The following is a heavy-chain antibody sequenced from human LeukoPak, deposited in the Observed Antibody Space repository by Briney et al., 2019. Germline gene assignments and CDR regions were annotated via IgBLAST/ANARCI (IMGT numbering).Heavy chain of an antibody. V-gene: IGHV4-34*01. J-gene: IGHJ4*02. D-gene: IGHD3-3*01. CDR1: GGSFSGYY. CDR3: ARDTYYDFWSGYYRGYYFDY. Sequence: SETLSLTCAVYGGSFSGYYWSWVRQPPGKGLEWIGEINHSGSTNYNPSLKSRVTISVDTSKNQFSLKLSSVTAADTAVYYCARDTYYDFWSGYYRGYYFDYWGQGTLVTVSS. CDR2: INHSGST.